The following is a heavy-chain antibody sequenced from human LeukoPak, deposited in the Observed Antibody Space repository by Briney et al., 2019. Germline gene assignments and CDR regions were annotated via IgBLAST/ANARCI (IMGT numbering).Heavy chain of an antibody. CDR2: IKQDGSEK. CDR3: ATKLPAAGRGFDY. J-gene: IGHJ4*02. CDR1: GFTFSNYW. V-gene: IGHV3-7*03. Sequence: SGGSLRLSCAASGFTFSNYWMSWVRQAPGKGLEWVANIKQDGSEKYYVDSVKGRFTFSRDSAKNSLFLQMNSLGAEDTAVYYCATKLPAAGRGFDYWGQGTLVTVSS. D-gene: IGHD6-13*01.